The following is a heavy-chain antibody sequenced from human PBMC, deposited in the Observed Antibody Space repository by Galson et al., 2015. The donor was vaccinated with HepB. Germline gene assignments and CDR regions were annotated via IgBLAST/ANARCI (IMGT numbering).Heavy chain of an antibody. D-gene: IGHD5-12*01. Sequence: SLRLSCAASGFTFSHTWMHWVRQAPGKGLVWVAHIKGDGTTTTYADSVNGRFTISRDNAENTVYLQMKSLRDEDTDLYYCTTDGGYSFHQWGQGTLVTVSS. CDR3: TTDGGYSFHQ. J-gene: IGHJ4*02. CDR1: GFTFSHTW. CDR2: IKGDGTTT. V-gene: IGHV3-74*03.